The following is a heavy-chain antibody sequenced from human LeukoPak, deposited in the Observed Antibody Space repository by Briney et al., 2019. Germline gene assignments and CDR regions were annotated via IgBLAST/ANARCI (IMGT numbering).Heavy chain of an antibody. CDR1: GGSISSYY. V-gene: IGHV4-59*01. Sequence: SETLSLTCTVSGGSISSYYWSWIRQPPGKGLEWIGYIYYSGSTNYNPSLKSRVTISVDTSKNQFSLKLSSVTAADTAAYYCARESSGYSSGWYWTNYYYYGMDVWGQGTTVTVSS. CDR3: ARESSGYSSGWYWTNYYYYGMDV. D-gene: IGHD6-19*01. J-gene: IGHJ6*02. CDR2: IYYSGST.